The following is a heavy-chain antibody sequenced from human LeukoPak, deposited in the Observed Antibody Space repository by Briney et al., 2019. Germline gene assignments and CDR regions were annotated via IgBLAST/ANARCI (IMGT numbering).Heavy chain of an antibody. CDR2: IYYSGSP. D-gene: IGHD2-15*01. CDR3: ARVLVDCSGGSCYYFDY. CDR1: GGSISSGDYS. V-gene: IGHV4-30-4*01. Sequence: PSQTLSLTCTVSGGSISSGDYSWSWIRQPPGKGLEWIGYIYYSGSPYSNPSLKSRLTISVDTSKNQFSLKLSSVTAADTAVYYCARVLVDCSGGSCYYFDYWGQGTLVTVSS. J-gene: IGHJ4*02.